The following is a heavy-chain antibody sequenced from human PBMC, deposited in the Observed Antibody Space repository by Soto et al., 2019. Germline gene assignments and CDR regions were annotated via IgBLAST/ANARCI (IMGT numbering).Heavy chain of an antibody. CDR2: ISAYNGNT. J-gene: IGHJ4*02. CDR1: GYTFTSYG. Sequence: ASVKVSCKASGYTFTSYGISWVRQAPGQGLEWMGWISAYNGNTNYAQKLQGRVTMTTDTSTSTAYMELRSLRSDDTAVYYCARGNPGTAMVGPSVYWGQGTLVTVSS. V-gene: IGHV1-18*01. D-gene: IGHD5-18*01. CDR3: ARGNPGTAMVGPSVY.